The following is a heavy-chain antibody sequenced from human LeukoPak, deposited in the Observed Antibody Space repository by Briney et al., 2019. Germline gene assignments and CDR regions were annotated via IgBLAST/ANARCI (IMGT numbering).Heavy chain of an antibody. CDR1: GGSVSSSNYY. D-gene: IGHD5-18*01. J-gene: IGHJ4*02. CDR2: INHSGST. CDR3: ARGGRGYSYGIPYFDY. V-gene: IGHV4-39*07. Sequence: PSETLSLTCTVSGGSVSSSNYYWVWIRQPPGKGLEWIGEINHSGSTNYNPSLKSRVTISVDTSKNQFSLKLSSVTAADTAVYYCARGGRGYSYGIPYFDYWGQGTLVTVSS.